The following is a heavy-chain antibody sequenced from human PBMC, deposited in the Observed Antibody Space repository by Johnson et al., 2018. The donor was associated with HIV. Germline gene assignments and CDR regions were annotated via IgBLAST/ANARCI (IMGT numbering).Heavy chain of an antibody. Sequence: VQLVESGGGLVQPGGSLRLSCAASGFTFSSYWMSWVRQAPGKGLEWVANIKQDGSEKYYVDSVKGRFTISRDNSKNTLYLQMNSLRAEDTAVYYCAKGLGSYYEAFDIWGQGTMVIVSS. D-gene: IGHD3-10*01. V-gene: IGHV3-7*01. J-gene: IGHJ3*02. CDR3: AKGLGSYYEAFDI. CDR2: IKQDGSEK. CDR1: GFTFSSYW.